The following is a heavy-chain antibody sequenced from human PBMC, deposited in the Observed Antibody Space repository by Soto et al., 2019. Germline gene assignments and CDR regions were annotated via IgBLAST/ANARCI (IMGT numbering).Heavy chain of an antibody. CDR1: GGSISSSNW. CDR2: IYHSGTT. CDR3: AVPAAGDFDY. Sequence: QVQLQESGPGLVKPSGTLSLTCAVSGGSISSSNWWTWVRQPPGKGLEWIGEIYHSGTTNYNPSLKSRGTISGDRSKNQFSLSLSSVTAADTAVYYCAVPAAGDFDYWGQGTLVTVSS. V-gene: IGHV4-4*02. J-gene: IGHJ4*02. D-gene: IGHD6-13*01.